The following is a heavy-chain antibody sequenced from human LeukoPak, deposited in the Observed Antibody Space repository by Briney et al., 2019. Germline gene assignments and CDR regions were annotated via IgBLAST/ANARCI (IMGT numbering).Heavy chain of an antibody. CDR1: GYTFTSYD. D-gene: IGHD3-10*01. Sequence: ASVKVSCRASGYTFTSYDINWVRQATGQGLEWMGWMNPNSGNTGYAQKFQGRVTMTRNTSITTAYMELSSLRSEDTAVYYCATNSMVRGVTFDYWGQGTLVTVSS. J-gene: IGHJ4*02. CDR3: ATNSMVRGVTFDY. V-gene: IGHV1-8*01. CDR2: MNPNSGNT.